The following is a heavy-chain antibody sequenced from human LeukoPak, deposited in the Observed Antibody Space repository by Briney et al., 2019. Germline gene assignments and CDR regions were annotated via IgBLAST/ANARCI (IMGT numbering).Heavy chain of an antibody. J-gene: IGHJ4*02. CDR2: IYYSGGT. D-gene: IGHD3-3*01. CDR1: GGSISSNGYY. CDR3: AREPWRSGHRQYYFDY. V-gene: IGHV4-39*07. Sequence: SETLSLTCTVSGGSISSNGYYWAWFRQPPGKGLEWIGSIYYSGGTYYNPSLKSRVTISVDTSKNQFSLKLSSVTAADTAVYYCAREPWRSGHRQYYFDYWGQGTLVTVSS.